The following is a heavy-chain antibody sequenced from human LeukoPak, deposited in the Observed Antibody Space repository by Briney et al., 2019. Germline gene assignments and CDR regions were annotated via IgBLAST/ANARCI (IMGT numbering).Heavy chain of an antibody. Sequence: GGSLRLSCAASGFTFDDYAMDWVRQAPGKGLEWVSGISWNSGSIDYADSVKGRFTISRDNAKNSLYLQMNSLRTEGTALYYCAKQSAGTHGYFDYWGQGTLVTVSS. CDR2: ISWNSGSI. J-gene: IGHJ4*02. V-gene: IGHV3-9*01. CDR3: AKQSAGTHGYFDY. CDR1: GFTFDDYA. D-gene: IGHD3-3*01.